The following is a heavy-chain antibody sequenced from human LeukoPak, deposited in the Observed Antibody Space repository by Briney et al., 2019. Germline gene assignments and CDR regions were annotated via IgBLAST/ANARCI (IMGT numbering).Heavy chain of an antibody. Sequence: GGSLRLSCAASGFNFSINWMTWVRQAPGKGLEWVANIQDDGVEKNYVESVKGRFIISRDNAKDSLFLQMSSLRDEDTALYYCARGTPSSSGWLYYGMDVWGQGTTVTVSS. V-gene: IGHV3-7*01. CDR1: GFNFSINW. CDR2: IQDDGVEK. D-gene: IGHD6-19*01. CDR3: ARGTPSSSGWLYYGMDV. J-gene: IGHJ6*02.